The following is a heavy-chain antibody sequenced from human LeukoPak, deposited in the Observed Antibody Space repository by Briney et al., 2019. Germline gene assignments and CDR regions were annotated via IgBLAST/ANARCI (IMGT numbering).Heavy chain of an antibody. CDR3: ARVLSPTAPPNAFDI. CDR1: GFTFSSYE. D-gene: IGHD3-10*01. Sequence: PGVSLRLSCAPSGFTFSSYEMNWVRQAPGKGLEWVSYIRSSGSTIYYADSVKGRFTISRDNAKNSLYLQMNSLRVEDTAVYYCARVLSPTAPPNAFDIWGQGTMVTVSS. J-gene: IGHJ3*02. V-gene: IGHV3-48*03. CDR2: IRSSGSTI.